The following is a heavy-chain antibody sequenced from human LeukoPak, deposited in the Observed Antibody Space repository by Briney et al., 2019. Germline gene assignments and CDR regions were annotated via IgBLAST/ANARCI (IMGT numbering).Heavy chain of an antibody. CDR1: GGSISSYY. CDR2: IYYSGST. D-gene: IGHD3-10*01. J-gene: IGHJ2*01. V-gene: IGHV4-59*01. Sequence: SETLSLTCTVSGGSISSYYWSWIRQPPGKGLEWIGYIYYSGSTNYNPSPKSRVTISVDTSENQFSLKLSSVTAADTAVYYCARVDAWFGELFSWYFDLWGRGTLVTVSS. CDR3: ARVDAWFGELFSWYFDL.